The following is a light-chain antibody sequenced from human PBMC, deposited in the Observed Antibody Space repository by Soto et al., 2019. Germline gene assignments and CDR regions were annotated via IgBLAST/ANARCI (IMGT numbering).Light chain of an antibody. CDR1: QAISTY. CDR3: QKYNSAPPD. Sequence: DIQMTQSPSSPSASVGDRVTITCRASQAISTYLAWYRQKPGKVPKLLIYAASTLQSGVPSRFSGSGSGTDFTLTISSLQPEDVATYYCQKYNSAPPDFGGGTKVEIK. J-gene: IGKJ4*01. V-gene: IGKV1-27*01. CDR2: AAS.